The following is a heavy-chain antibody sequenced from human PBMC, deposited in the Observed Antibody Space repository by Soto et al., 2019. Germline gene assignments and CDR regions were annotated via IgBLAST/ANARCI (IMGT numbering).Heavy chain of an antibody. D-gene: IGHD3-3*01. Sequence: QVQLQESGPGLVKPSQTLSLTCTVSGGSISSGGYYWSWIRQHPGKGLEWIGYIYYSGSTYYNPSLKSRVTISVDTSKNQFSLKLSSVTAADTAVYYCARGAITIFGVVIISGGWFDPWGQGTLVTVSS. V-gene: IGHV4-31*03. CDR1: GGSISSGGYY. CDR2: IYYSGST. J-gene: IGHJ5*02. CDR3: ARGAITIFGVVIISGGWFDP.